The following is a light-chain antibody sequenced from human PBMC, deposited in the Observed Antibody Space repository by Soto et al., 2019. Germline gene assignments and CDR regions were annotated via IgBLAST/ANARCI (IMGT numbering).Light chain of an antibody. CDR3: SSFSTNITRF. CDR1: SDDIGRFNY. Sequence: QSVLTQPASVSGSPGQSITISCTGTSDDIGRFNYVSWYQQHPRKAPKLIVYGVTNRPSGVSNRFSGSKSGNTASLTISGLQAEDEADYYCSSFSTNITRFFGGGTQLTVL. CDR2: GVT. J-gene: IGLJ2*01. V-gene: IGLV2-14*01.